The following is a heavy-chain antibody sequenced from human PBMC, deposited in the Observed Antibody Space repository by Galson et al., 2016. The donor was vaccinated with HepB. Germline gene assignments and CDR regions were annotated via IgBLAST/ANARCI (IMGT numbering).Heavy chain of an antibody. D-gene: IGHD3-10*01. CDR1: GGTLRSYA. J-gene: IGHJ3*01. Sequence: SVKVSCKASGGTLRSYAISWVRQAPGQGLEWMGGIIPIFGARKYAQKFQGRVTITAADSTNTVYMDLSSLRPDDTAMYFCARGGGEITSVRGLIGFASDLWGQGTVVTVSS. CDR2: IIPIFGAR. V-gene: IGHV1-69*13. CDR3: ARGGGEITSVRGLIGFASDL.